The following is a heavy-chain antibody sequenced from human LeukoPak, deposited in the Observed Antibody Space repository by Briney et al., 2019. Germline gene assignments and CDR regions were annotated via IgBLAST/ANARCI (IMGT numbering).Heavy chain of an antibody. D-gene: IGHD3-10*01. CDR1: GGSISGNY. CDR3: AKFGAYYFDY. Sequence: SETLSLTCTVSGGSISGNYWSWIRQPPGKGLEYIGYIYYSGSTNYNPSLKSRVTMSVDTSKNQFSLKLSSVTAADTAVCYCAKFGAYYFDYWGQGTLVTVSS. V-gene: IGHV4-59*01. J-gene: IGHJ4*02. CDR2: IYYSGST.